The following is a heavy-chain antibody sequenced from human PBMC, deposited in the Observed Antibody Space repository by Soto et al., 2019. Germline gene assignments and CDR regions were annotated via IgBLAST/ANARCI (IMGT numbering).Heavy chain of an antibody. CDR3: ATDRGVGIACDPCYFDL. Sequence: QVQLQESGPGLVKPSETLSLTCTVSGGSISSCYWSWIRQPAGKGLEWVGRSYTSGSTNYNPSLMRRVTLVVDTSKDQFSLKLSCVTAADTAVYYCATDRGVGIACDPCYFDLWGRGTLVTVSS. CDR2: SYTSGST. V-gene: IGHV4-4*07. CDR1: GGSISSCY. D-gene: IGHD6-13*01. J-gene: IGHJ2*01.